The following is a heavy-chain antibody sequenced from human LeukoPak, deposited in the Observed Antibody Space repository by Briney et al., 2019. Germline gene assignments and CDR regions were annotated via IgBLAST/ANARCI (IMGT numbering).Heavy chain of an antibody. CDR3: ARVIAAAVTEIDY. V-gene: IGHV3-7*01. J-gene: IGHJ4*02. CDR1: GFTFSSYW. CDR2: IKQDGSEK. D-gene: IGHD6-13*01. Sequence: GGSLRHSCAASGFTFSSYWMSWVRQAPGKGLEWVANIKQDGSEKYYVDSVKGRFTISRDNAKNSLYLQMNSLRAEDTAVYYCARVIAAAVTEIDYWGQGTLVTVSS.